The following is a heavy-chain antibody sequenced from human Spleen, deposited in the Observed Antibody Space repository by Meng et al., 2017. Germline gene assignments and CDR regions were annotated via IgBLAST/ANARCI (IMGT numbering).Heavy chain of an antibody. V-gene: IGHV4-59*08. CDR1: GDSISSDY. CDR2: IYYNGKT. CDR3: ARVGEVGYCSGGSCYYYYGMDV. Sequence: SETLSLTCTVSGDSISSDYWSWLRQPPGKGLEWIAYIYYNGKTNYNPSLKSRVTISVDTSKNQFSLKLSSVTAADTAVYYCARVGEVGYCSGGSCYYYYGMDVWGQGTTVTVSS. D-gene: IGHD2-15*01. J-gene: IGHJ6*02.